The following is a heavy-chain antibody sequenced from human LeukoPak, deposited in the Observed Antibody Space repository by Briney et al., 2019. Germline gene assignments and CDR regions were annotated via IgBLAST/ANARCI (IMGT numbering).Heavy chain of an antibody. V-gene: IGHV1-69*13. J-gene: IGHJ4*02. CDR3: ASGKYEWELLATFDY. CDR2: IIPIFGTA. D-gene: IGHD1-26*01. CDR1: GGTFSSYA. Sequence: SVKVSCKASGGTFSSYAISWVRQALGQGLEWMGGIIPIFGTANYAQKFQGRVTITADESTSTAYMELSSLRSEDTAVYYCASGKYEWELLATFDYWGQGTLVTVSS.